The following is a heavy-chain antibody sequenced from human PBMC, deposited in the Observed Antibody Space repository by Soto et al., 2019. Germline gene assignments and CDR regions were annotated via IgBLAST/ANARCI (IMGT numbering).Heavy chain of an antibody. J-gene: IGHJ6*02. V-gene: IGHV1-69*12. CDR1: GGTFSSYA. CDR2: IIPIFGTA. Sequence: QVQLVQSEAEVKKPGSSVKVSCKASGGTFSSYAISWVRQAPGQGLEWMGGIIPIFGTANYAQKFQGRVTITADESTSTAYMELSSLRSEDTAVYYCASHGLRAARRDYYYYGMDVWGQGTTVTVSS. CDR3: ASHGLRAARRDYYYYGMDV. D-gene: IGHD6-6*01.